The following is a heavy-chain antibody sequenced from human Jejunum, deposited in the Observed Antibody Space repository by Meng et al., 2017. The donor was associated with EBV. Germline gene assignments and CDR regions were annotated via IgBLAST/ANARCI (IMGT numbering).Heavy chain of an antibody. Sequence: QVQQQGSGPGLVKPSETLSLTCTVSGGSVSSGGYYWSWIRQPPGKGLEWIGYIYNSESTNYKSSLKSRVTISADTSKNQFSLRLSSVTAADTAVYYCARDQNGSYFAYWGQGTLVTVSS. CDR2: IYNSEST. V-gene: IGHV4-61*08. J-gene: IGHJ4*02. D-gene: IGHD1-26*01. CDR3: ARDQNGSYFAY. CDR1: GGSVSSGGYY.